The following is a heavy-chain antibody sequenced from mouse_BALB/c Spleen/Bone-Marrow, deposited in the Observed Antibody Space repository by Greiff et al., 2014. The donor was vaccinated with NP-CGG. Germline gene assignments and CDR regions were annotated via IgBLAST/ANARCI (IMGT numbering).Heavy chain of an antibody. D-gene: IGHD1-1*01. V-gene: IGHV5-6-3*01. Sequence: EVQGVESGGGLVQPGGSLKLSCAASGFTFSSYGMSWVRQTPDKRLELVATINSNGGSTYYPDSVKGRFTISRDNAKNTLYLQMSSLKSEDTAMYYCARDYYGSNDYWGQGTTLTVSS. CDR3: ARDYYGSNDY. CDR1: GFTFSSYG. CDR2: INSNGGST. J-gene: IGHJ2*01.